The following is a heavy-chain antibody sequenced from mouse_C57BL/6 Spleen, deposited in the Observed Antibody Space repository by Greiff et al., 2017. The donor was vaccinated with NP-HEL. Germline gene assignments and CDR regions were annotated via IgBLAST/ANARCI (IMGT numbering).Heavy chain of an antibody. CDR1: GFTFSSYT. CDR3: ARQASPYYYGSSYRYWYFDV. CDR2: ISGGGGNT. Sequence: EVQLVESGGGLVKPGGSLKLSCAASGFTFSSYTMSWVRQTPEKRLEWVATISGGGGNTYYPDSVKGRFTISRDNAKNTLYLQMSSLRSEDTALYYCARQASPYYYGSSYRYWYFDVWGTGTTVTVSS. V-gene: IGHV5-9*01. J-gene: IGHJ1*03. D-gene: IGHD1-1*01.